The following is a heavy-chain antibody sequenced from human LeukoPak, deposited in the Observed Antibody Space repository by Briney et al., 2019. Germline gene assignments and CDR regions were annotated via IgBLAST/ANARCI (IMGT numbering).Heavy chain of an antibody. D-gene: IGHD1-1*01. CDR1: GGSVSNNRVT. CDR2: TYSRSKWNN. V-gene: IGHV6-1*01. Sequence: SQTLSLTCAISGGSVSNNRVTWNWMRQSPSRGLEGLGRTYSRSKWNNDYAISVKSRIPINPNTSKNQFPLQLQSMTPEDTAVYYWARARDGTFDYWGQGTLVTVSS. J-gene: IGHJ4*02. CDR3: ARARDGTFDY.